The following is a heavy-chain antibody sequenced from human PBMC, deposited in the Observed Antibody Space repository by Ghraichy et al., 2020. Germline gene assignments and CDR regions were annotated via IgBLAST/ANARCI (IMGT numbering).Heavy chain of an antibody. J-gene: IGHJ6*02. CDR3: ARGRAAAGNYYYYYGMDV. CDR2: ISAYNGNT. D-gene: IGHD6-13*01. Sequence: ASVKVSCKASGYTFTSYGISWVRQAPGQGLEWMGWISAYNGNTNYAQKLQGRVTMTTDTSTSTAYMELRSLRSDDRAVYYRARGRAAAGNYYYYYGMDVWGQGTTVTVSS. V-gene: IGHV1-18*01. CDR1: GYTFTSYG.